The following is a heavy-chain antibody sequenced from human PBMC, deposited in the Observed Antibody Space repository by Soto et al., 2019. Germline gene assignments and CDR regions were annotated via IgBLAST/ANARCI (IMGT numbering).Heavy chain of an antibody. D-gene: IGHD4-17*01. J-gene: IGHJ6*03. CDR1: GYTFTSYA. Sequence: ASVKVSCKASGYTFTSYAMHWVRQAPGQRLEWMGWINAGSGNTKYSQKFQGRVTITRDTSASTAYMELSSLRSEDTAVYYCARDNDYGDHGVYYYYMDVWGKGTTVTVSS. CDR2: INAGSGNT. CDR3: ARDNDYGDHGVYYYYMDV. V-gene: IGHV1-3*01.